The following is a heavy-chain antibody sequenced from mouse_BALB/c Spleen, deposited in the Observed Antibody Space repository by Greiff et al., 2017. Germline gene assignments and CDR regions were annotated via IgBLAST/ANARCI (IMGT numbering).Heavy chain of an antibody. CDR2: ISDGGSYT. V-gene: IGHV5-4*02. CDR3: AREEAY. Sequence: EVKLEESGGGLVKPGGSLKLSCAASGFTFSDYYMYWVRQTPEKRLEWVATISDGGSYTYYPDSVKGRFTISRDNAKNNLYLQMSSLKSEDTAMYYCAREEAYWGQGTLVTVSA. J-gene: IGHJ3*01. CDR1: GFTFSDYY.